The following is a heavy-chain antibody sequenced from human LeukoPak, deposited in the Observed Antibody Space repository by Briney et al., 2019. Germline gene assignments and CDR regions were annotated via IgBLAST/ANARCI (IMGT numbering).Heavy chain of an antibody. CDR1: GYTFTGYY. Sequence: ASVKVSCKASGYTFTGYYMRWVRQAPGQGLEWMGWINPNSGGTNYAQKLQGWVTMTRDTSISTACMELSRLRSDDTAVYHCARARGYCSSTSCYGFDPWGQGTLVTVSS. J-gene: IGHJ5*02. V-gene: IGHV1-2*04. CDR2: INPNSGGT. D-gene: IGHD2-2*01. CDR3: ARARGYCSSTSCYGFDP.